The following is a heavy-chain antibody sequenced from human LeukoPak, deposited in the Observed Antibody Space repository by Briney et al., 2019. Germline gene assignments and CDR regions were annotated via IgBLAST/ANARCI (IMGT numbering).Heavy chain of an antibody. Sequence: GGSLRLSCAASGFTVSSNSMNWVRQAPGKGLEWVSVIYSRGDTNYADSVKGRFTISRDNSKNTLYLQMNSLRAKDTAVYYCARAGPYSHNSFDYWGQGTLVTVSS. V-gene: IGHV3-53*01. D-gene: IGHD1-1*01. CDR3: ARAGPYSHNSFDY. CDR2: IYSRGDT. J-gene: IGHJ4*02. CDR1: GFTVSSNS.